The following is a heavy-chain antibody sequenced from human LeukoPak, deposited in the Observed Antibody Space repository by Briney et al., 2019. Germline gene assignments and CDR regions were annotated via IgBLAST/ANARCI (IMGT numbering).Heavy chain of an antibody. CDR3: ARLHCSGGSCYNWFDP. J-gene: IGHJ5*02. CDR2: IHWNGGRT. D-gene: IGHD2-15*01. V-gene: IGHV3-20*04. Sequence: TGGSLRLSCAASGFTFDNYGINWVRQAPGKGLEWVSRIHWNGGRTGYADSVKGRFTISRDNAKNSLYLQMNSLRVEDTAVYYCARLHCSGGSCYNWFDPWGQGTLVTVSS. CDR1: GFTFDNYG.